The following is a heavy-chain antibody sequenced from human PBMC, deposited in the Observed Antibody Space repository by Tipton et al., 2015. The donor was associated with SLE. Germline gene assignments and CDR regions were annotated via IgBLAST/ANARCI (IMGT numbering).Heavy chain of an antibody. D-gene: IGHD3-22*01. Sequence: LRLSCTVSGGSMSYYYWSWIRQPPGKGLEWIGYIYYSGSTNYNPSLKSRVTISVDTSKSQFSLKLRSVTAADTAVYYCARHVGYYDSSAYLEAFDIWGQGTMGTVSS. CDR3: ARHVGYYDSSAYLEAFDI. CDR2: IYYSGST. J-gene: IGHJ3*02. CDR1: GGSMSYYY. V-gene: IGHV4-59*08.